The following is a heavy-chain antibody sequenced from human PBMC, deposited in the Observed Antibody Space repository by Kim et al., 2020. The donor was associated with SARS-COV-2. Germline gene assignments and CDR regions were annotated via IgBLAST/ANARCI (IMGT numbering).Heavy chain of an antibody. J-gene: IGHJ1*01. V-gene: IGHV4-59*13. D-gene: IGHD6-13*01. CDR2: IYYSGST. CDR3: ARGTGYSNYEYFQH. Sequence: SETLSLTCTVSGGSISSYYWSWIRQPPGKGLEWIGYIYYSGSTNYNPSLKSRVTISVDTSKNQFSLKLSSVTAADTAVYYCARGTGYSNYEYFQHWGQGTLVTVSS. CDR1: GGSISSYY.